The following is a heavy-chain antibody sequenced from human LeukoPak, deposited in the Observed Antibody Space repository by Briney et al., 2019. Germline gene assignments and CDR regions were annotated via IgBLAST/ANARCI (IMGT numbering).Heavy chain of an antibody. CDR2: IYSGGST. J-gene: IGHJ4*02. CDR3: ARDLHARLTAFFDY. Sequence: VGSLRLSCAASGFTVSSNYMSWGRQAPGKELEWGSGIYSGGSTYYADSEERRFTVSRDNSKNTLYLQMNSLRAEDTAVYYCARDLHARLTAFFDYWGEGALVTVSS. V-gene: IGHV3-53*01. D-gene: IGHD3-16*01. CDR1: GFTVSSNY.